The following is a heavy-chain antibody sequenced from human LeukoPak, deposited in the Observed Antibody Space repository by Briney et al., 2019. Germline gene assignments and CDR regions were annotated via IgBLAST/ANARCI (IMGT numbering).Heavy chain of an antibody. CDR2: ISYDGSNK. V-gene: IGHV3-30*04. CDR3: AKSGYNRFDY. D-gene: IGHD5-24*01. CDR1: GITFSSYA. Sequence: GRSLRLSCAASGITFSSYAMHWVRQAPGKGLEWVAVISYDGSNKYYADSVKGRFTISRDNSKNTLYLQMNSLRAEDTAVYYCAKSGYNRFDYWGQGTLVTVSS. J-gene: IGHJ4*02.